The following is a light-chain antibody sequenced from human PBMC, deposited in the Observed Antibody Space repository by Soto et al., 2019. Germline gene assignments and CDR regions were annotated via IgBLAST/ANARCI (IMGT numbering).Light chain of an antibody. CDR2: KAS. Sequence: DLQMTQSPSTLSGSVGDRVTITFPASQTISSWLAWYQQKPGKAPKLLIYKASTLKSGVPSRFSGSGSGTEFTLTISSLQPDDFAIYYCQQYNHHSKTFGQGTKVDIK. CDR1: QTISSW. CDR3: QQYNHHSKT. V-gene: IGKV1-5*03. J-gene: IGKJ1*01.